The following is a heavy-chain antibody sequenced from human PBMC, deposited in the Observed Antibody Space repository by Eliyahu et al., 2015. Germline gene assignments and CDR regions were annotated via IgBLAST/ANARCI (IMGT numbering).Heavy chain of an antibody. V-gene: IGHV3-53*02. Sequence: EVQLVETGGGLIQPGGSLRLSCXASGFIVSSNYMSWVRQAPGKGLEWVSVIYNDGSTYYADSVKGRFIISRDNSKNIVYLQMNSLRAEDTAIYYCARESYGGDSGGFDCWGQGTLVTVSS. CDR1: GFIVSSNY. CDR2: IYNDGST. J-gene: IGHJ4*02. CDR3: ARESYGGDSGGFDC. D-gene: IGHD4-23*01.